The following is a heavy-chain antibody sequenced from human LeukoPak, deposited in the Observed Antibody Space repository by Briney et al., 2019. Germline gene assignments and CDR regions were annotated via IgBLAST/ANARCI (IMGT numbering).Heavy chain of an antibody. J-gene: IGHJ5*02. CDR2: ISGDGGST. Sequence: PGGSLRLSCAASGCTFDDYAMHWVRQAPGKGLEWVSLISGDGGSTYYADSVKGRFTISRDNSKNSLYLQMNSLRTEGTALYYCAKEAYGSGSCYEVGWFDPWGQGTLVTVSS. CDR1: GCTFDDYA. D-gene: IGHD3-10*01. V-gene: IGHV3-43*02. CDR3: AKEAYGSGSCYEVGWFDP.